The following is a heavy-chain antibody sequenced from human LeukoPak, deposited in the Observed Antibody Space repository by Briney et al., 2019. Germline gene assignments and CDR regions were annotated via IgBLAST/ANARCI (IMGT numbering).Heavy chain of an antibody. J-gene: IGHJ3*02. V-gene: IGHV4-39*07. CDR2: IYYSGST. Sequence: PSETLSLTCTVSGGSISSSSYYWGWIRQPPGKGLEWIGSIYYSGSTYYNPSLKSRVTISVDTSKNQFSLKLSSVTAADTAVYYCARDLSNVDAFDIWGQGTMVTVSS. CDR3: ARDLSNVDAFDI. D-gene: IGHD2-8*01. CDR1: GGSISSSSYY.